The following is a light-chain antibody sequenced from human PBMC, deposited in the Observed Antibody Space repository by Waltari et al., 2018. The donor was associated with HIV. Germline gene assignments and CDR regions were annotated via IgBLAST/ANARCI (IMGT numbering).Light chain of an antibody. Sequence: QSVLTQPPSASGTPGQRVTISCSGSSSNIGSNTVNWYQQLPGTAPKLLIYSNNQRPSGAPDLFSGSKSGTSASLAISGLQSEDEADYYCAAWDDSPVFGGGTKLTVL. V-gene: IGLV1-44*01. CDR1: SSNIGSNT. CDR3: AAWDDSPV. J-gene: IGLJ3*02. CDR2: SNN.